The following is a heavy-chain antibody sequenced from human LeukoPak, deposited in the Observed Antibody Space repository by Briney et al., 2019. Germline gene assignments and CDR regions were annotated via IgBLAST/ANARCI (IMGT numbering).Heavy chain of an antibody. D-gene: IGHD5-12*01. CDR2: IYHSGST. Sequence: SETLSLTCTVSGGSLSSGGDYWSWIRQHPGKGLEWIGYIYHSGSTYYNPSLKSRVIMSADTSKNQFSLKLSSVTAADTAVYYCARDEGRAGIYFDPWGQGTLVTVSS. V-gene: IGHV4-31*03. CDR3: ARDEGRAGIYFDP. CDR1: GGSLSSGGDY. J-gene: IGHJ5*02.